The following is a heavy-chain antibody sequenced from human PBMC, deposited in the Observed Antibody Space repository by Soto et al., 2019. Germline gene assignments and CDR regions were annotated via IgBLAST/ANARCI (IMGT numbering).Heavy chain of an antibody. V-gene: IGHV1-69*06. CDR1: GGTFSSYA. CDR2: IIPIFGTA. D-gene: IGHD2-8*01. J-gene: IGHJ3*02. Sequence: QVQLVQSGAEVKKPGSSVKVSCKASGGTFSSYAISWVRQAPGQGLEWMGGIIPIFGTANYAQKFQGRVTITADKSTSTAYIELSSLRSEDTAVYYCHFQPHGRMGAFDIWGQGTMVTVSS. CDR3: HFQPHGRMGAFDI.